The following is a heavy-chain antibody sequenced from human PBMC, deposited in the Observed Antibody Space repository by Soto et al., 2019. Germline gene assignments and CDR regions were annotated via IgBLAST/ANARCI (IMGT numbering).Heavy chain of an antibody. V-gene: IGHV4-59*08. Sequence: SETLSLTCTVSGGSISSYYWSWIRQPPGKGLEWIGYIYYSGSTNYNPSLKSRVTISVDTSKNQFSLKLSSVTAADTAVYYCARHFQQGRPSFDYWGQGTLVTVSS. J-gene: IGHJ4*02. CDR3: ARHFQQGRPSFDY. CDR1: GGSISSYY. D-gene: IGHD1-26*01. CDR2: IYYSGST.